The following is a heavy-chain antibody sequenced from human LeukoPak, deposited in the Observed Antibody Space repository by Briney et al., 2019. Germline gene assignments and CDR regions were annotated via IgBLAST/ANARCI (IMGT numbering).Heavy chain of an antibody. CDR3: ARDWGMQWLVD. CDR2: IFYSGIT. D-gene: IGHD6-19*01. CDR1: GVSISTSTYY. V-gene: IGHV4-39*07. Sequence: PSETLSLTCTVSGVSISTSTYYWAWIRQPPGEGLEYIGGIFYSGITYYSPSLKSRVTISLDTSKNQFSLKLSSVTAADTAVYYCARDWGMQWLVDWGQGTLVTVSS. J-gene: IGHJ4*02.